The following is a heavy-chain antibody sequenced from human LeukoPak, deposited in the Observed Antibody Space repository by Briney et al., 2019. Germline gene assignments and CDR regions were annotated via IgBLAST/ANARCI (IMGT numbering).Heavy chain of an antibody. J-gene: IGHJ6*03. CDR1: GDSIRSSSYY. Sequence: SETLSLTCTVSGDSIRSSSYYWGWIRQPPGKGLEWIGQIYSNGNTYYNPSLKSRVTISVDTSKNQFSLKLSSVTAADTAVYYCARGYYYYYYMDVWGKGTTVTVSS. CDR2: IYSNGNT. CDR3: ARGYYYYYYMDV. V-gene: IGHV4-39*07.